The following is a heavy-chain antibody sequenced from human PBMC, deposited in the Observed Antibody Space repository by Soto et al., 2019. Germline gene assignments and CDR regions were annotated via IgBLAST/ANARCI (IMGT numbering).Heavy chain of an antibody. V-gene: IGHV1-24*01. CDR2: FDPEDGET. J-gene: IGHJ4*02. Sequence: EASVKVSCKVSGYTLTELSMHWVRQAPGKGLEWMGGFDPEDGETIYAQKFQGRVTMTEDTSTDTAYMGLSSLRSEDTAVYYCATARYGSGIYYFDYWGQGTLVTVSS. CDR3: ATARYGSGIYYFDY. CDR1: GYTLTELS. D-gene: IGHD3-10*01.